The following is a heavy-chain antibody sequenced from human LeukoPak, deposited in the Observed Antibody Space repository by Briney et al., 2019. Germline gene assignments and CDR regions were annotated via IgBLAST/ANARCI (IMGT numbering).Heavy chain of an antibody. CDR3: AKVGITGITRGSFFDY. J-gene: IGHJ4*02. Sequence: GGSLRLSCAASGFTFSSYAMSWVRQAPGKGLEWVSAISGSGGSTYYADSVKGRFTISRDNSKNTLYLQMNSLRAEDTAVYYCAKVGITGITRGSFFDYWGQGTLVTVSS. D-gene: IGHD1-7*01. CDR1: GFTFSSYA. V-gene: IGHV3-23*01. CDR2: ISGSGGST.